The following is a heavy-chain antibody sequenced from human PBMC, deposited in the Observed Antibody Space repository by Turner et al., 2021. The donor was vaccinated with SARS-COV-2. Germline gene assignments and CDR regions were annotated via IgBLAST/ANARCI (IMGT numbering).Heavy chain of an antibody. CDR1: GYTFTGYY. D-gene: IGHD6-13*01. CDR3: ARGRRGGSSWYNLDY. Sequence: QVQLVQSGAEVKKPGASVQVSCKASGYTFTGYYMHWVRQAPGQGLEWMGWINPNSGGTNYAQKFQGRVTMTRDTSISTDYMELSRLRSDDTAVYYCARGRRGGSSWYNLDYWGQGTLVTVSS. V-gene: IGHV1-2*02. CDR2: INPNSGGT. J-gene: IGHJ4*02.